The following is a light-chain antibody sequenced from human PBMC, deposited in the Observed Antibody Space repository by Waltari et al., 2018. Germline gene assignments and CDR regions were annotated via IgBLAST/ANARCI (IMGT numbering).Light chain of an antibody. Sequence: YVSWYQQKPGQPPRLLIYGASNRATGFPDRFSGSASGADLTLTISRLEPEDSAVYYCHHYGGSFGGGTKVQI. J-gene: IGKJ4*01. CDR2: GAS. V-gene: IGKV3-20*01. CDR1: Y. CDR3: HHYGGS.